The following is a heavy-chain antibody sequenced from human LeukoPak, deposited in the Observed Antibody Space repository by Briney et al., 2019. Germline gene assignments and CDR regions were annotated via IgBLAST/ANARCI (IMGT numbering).Heavy chain of an antibody. CDR1: GFTFSNYW. D-gene: IGHD1-26*01. CDR3: AQVGATGY. V-gene: IGHV3-74*01. J-gene: IGHJ4*02. Sequence: GGSLRLSCAASGFTFSNYWMHWVRQVPGKGLVWVSRTNPDGSGTDYADSVKGRFTISRDNTKNTLYLQMNSLRAEDTALYYCAQVGATGYWGQGTLVIVSS. CDR2: TNPDGSGT.